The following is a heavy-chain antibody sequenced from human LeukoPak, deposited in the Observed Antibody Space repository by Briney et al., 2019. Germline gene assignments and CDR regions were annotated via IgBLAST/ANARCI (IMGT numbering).Heavy chain of an antibody. D-gene: IGHD4-17*01. Sequence: ASVKVSCKASGYTFTKYGISWVRQAPGQGLEWMGWISTYNGNTNYAQKLQGRVTMTTDTSTSTAYMELRSLISDDAAVYYCARGDDYGDYWGLYWGQGTLVTVSS. J-gene: IGHJ4*02. CDR2: ISTYNGNT. V-gene: IGHV1-18*01. CDR3: ARGDDYGDYWGLY. CDR1: GYTFTKYG.